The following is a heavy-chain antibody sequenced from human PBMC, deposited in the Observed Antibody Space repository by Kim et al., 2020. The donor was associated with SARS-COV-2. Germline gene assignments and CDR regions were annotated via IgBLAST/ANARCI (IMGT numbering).Heavy chain of an antibody. V-gene: IGHV3-23*01. D-gene: IGHD3-22*01. CDR2: ISTGGGT. CDR3: AKSGDNGGFYHWNFDL. J-gene: IGHJ2*01. CDR1: GFTLTNYA. Sequence: GGSLRLSCVVSGFTLTNYAVSWVRQAPGKGLEWVSSISTGGGTYYGGSVKGRFTVSRDISRNTLYLQMDSLRNEDTAIYYCAKSGDNGGFYHWNFDLWGRGTLVTVSS.